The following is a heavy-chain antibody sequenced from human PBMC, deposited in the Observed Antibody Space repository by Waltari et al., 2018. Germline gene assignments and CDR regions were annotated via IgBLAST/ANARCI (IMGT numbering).Heavy chain of an antibody. Sequence: QVQLQESGPGLVKPSETLSLTCTVSGGSISSYYWSWIRQHPGKGLEWIGSIYYSGSTIYNPALQSRVTISVDTSKTQFSLKLSSVTAADTAVYYCARDTYDILTGYTSNAFDIWGQGTMVTVSS. CDR1: GGSISSYY. V-gene: IGHV4-59*01. CDR3: ARDTYDILTGYTSNAFDI. J-gene: IGHJ3*02. D-gene: IGHD3-9*01. CDR2: IYYSGST.